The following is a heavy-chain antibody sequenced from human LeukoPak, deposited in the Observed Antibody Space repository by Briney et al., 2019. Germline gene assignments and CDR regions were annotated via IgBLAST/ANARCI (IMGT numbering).Heavy chain of an antibody. CDR1: GFTVSSNY. D-gene: IGHD4-17*01. Sequence: GGSLRLSCAASGFTVSSNYMSWVRQAPGKGLEWVSVIYSGSSTYYADSVKGRFTISRDNSKNTLYLQMNSLRAEDTAVYYCARTYGDYNPYFDYWGQGTLVTVSS. CDR2: IYSGSST. V-gene: IGHV3-53*01. CDR3: ARTYGDYNPYFDY. J-gene: IGHJ4*02.